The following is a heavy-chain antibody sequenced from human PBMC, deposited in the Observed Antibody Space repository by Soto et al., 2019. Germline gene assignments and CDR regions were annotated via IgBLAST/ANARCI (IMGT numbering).Heavy chain of an antibody. CDR2: ISYDGSNK. V-gene: IGHV3-30*18. Sequence: QVQLVESGGGVVQPGRSLRLSCAASGFTFSSYGMHWVRQAPGKGLEWVAVISYDGSNKYYADSVKGRFTISSNNSKNTLYLQMNSLRAEDTAVYYCANVQGVYDSVWGSLDYWGQGTLVTVSS. CDR1: GFTFSSYG. D-gene: IGHD3-16*01. CDR3: ANVQGVYDSVWGSLDY. J-gene: IGHJ4*02.